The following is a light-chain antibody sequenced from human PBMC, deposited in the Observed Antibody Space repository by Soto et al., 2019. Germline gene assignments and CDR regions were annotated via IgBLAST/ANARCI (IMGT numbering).Light chain of an antibody. CDR1: SSDVGGYNS. Sequence: QSALTQPASVSGSPGQSITISCTGTSSDVGGYNSVSWYQQHPGKAPKLMIYDVSDRPSGVSNRFSRSKSGNTASLTISGLQADDEADYYCSSYTSSSTPVIFGGGTQLTVL. J-gene: IGLJ2*01. V-gene: IGLV2-14*01. CDR3: SSYTSSSTPVI. CDR2: DVS.